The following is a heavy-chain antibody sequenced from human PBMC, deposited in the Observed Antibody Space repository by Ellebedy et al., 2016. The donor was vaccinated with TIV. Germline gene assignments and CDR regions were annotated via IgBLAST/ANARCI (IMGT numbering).Heavy chain of an antibody. CDR2: INPNTGGT. D-gene: IGHD2-2*01. CDR3: ARRGICDRTSCPFDY. CDR1: GYIFTGYY. J-gene: IGHJ4*02. V-gene: IGHV1-2*02. Sequence: ASVKVSXXASGYIFTGYYIHWVRQAPGQGLEWMGWINPNTGGTYLTPNFRGRVTLTRDTSISTAYLQWSSLKASDTAMYYCARRGICDRTSCPFDYWGQGTLVTVSS.